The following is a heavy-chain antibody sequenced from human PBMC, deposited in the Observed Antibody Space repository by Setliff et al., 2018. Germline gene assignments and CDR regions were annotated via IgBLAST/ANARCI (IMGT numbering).Heavy chain of an antibody. CDR1: GGSIGPHY. CDR3: ARKVEQWLTPHFDY. D-gene: IGHD6-19*01. Sequence: PSETLSLTCTVSGGSIGPHYWTWIRQPAGKGLEWIGHIYTTGRTDYNPSLKSRVTMSVDVSKNQFSLRLSSVTAADTAVYYCARKVEQWLTPHFDYWGQGALVTVSS. V-gene: IGHV4-4*07. CDR2: IYTTGRT. J-gene: IGHJ4*02.